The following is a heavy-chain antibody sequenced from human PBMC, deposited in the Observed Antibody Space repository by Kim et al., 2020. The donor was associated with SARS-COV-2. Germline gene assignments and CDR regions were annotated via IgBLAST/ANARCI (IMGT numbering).Heavy chain of an antibody. CDR3: AREKGIAVAGTSYYYYGMDV. D-gene: IGHD6-19*01. V-gene: IGHV3-48*01. CDR2: ISSSSSTI. J-gene: IGHJ6*02. Sequence: GGSLRLSCAASGFTFSSYSMNWVRQAPGKGLEWVSYISSSSSTIYYADSVKGRFTISRDNAKNSLYLQMNSLRAEDTAVYYCAREKGIAVAGTSYYYYGMDVWGQGTTVTVSS. CDR1: GFTFSSYS.